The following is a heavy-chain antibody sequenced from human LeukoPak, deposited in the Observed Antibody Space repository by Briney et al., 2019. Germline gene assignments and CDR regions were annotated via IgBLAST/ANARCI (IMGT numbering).Heavy chain of an antibody. CDR2: INHSGST. D-gene: IGHD3-22*01. V-gene: IGHV4-34*01. Sequence: PSETLSLTCAVYGGSFSGYYWSWIRQPPGKGLEWIGEINHSGSTNYNPSLKSRVTISVDTSKNQFSLKLSSVTAADTAVYYCARLPSYYYDSSVLNPARNDYWGQGTLVTVSS. CDR1: GGSFSGYY. J-gene: IGHJ4*02. CDR3: ARLPSYYYDSSVLNPARNDY.